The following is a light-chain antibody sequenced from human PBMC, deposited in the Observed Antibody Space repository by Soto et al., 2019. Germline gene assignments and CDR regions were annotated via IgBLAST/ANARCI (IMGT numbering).Light chain of an antibody. CDR1: QSISSY. CDR3: QQSYSTPQT. CDR2: AAS. Sequence: DIQMTQSPSSLSASVGDRVTITCRASQSISSYLNWYQQKPRKAPKLLIYAASSLQSGVPSRFSGSGSGTDFTLTISSLQPEDFATYYCQQSYSTPQTFGQGTKVDIK. V-gene: IGKV1-39*01. J-gene: IGKJ1*01.